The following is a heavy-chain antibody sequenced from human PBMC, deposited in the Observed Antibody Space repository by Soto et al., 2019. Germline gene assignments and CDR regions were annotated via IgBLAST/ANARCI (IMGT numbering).Heavy chain of an antibody. J-gene: IGHJ6*02. CDR2: INPNSGGT. V-gene: IGHV1-2*02. CDR1: GYTFTGYY. Sequence: ASVKVSCKASGYTFTGYYMHWVRQAPGQGLEWMGWINPNSGGTNYAQKFQGRVTMTRDTSISTAYMELSRLRSDDTAVYYCARDRGLSQFEYYYYGMDVWGQGTKVTVSS. CDR3: ARDRGLSQFEYYYYGMDV. D-gene: IGHD3-10*01.